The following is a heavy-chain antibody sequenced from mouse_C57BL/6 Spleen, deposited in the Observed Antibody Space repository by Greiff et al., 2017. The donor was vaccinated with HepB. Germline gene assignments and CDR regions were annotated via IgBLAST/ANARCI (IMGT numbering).Heavy chain of an antibody. CDR1: GFTFTDYY. V-gene: IGHV7-3*01. J-gene: IGHJ2*01. D-gene: IGHD4-1*01. CDR3: ARYLGRDFDY. Sequence: EVHLVESGGGLVQPGGSLSLSCAASGFTFTDYYMSWVRQPPGKALEWLGFIRNKANGYTTEYSASVKGRFTISRDNSQSILYLQMNALRAEDSATYYCARYLGRDFDYWGQGTTLTVSS. CDR2: IRNKANGYTT.